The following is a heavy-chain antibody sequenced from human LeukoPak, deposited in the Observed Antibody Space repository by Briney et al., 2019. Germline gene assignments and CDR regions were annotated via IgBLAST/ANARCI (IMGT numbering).Heavy chain of an antibody. CDR3: AKDEAAAGPFDY. Sequence: GGSLRLSCAASGFTFDDYTMHWVRQATGRGLEWVSLISWDGGSTYYADSVKGRFTISRDNNKTSLYLQMNSLRTEDTALYYCAKDEAAAGPFDYWGQGTLVTVSS. CDR1: GFTFDDYT. J-gene: IGHJ4*02. CDR2: ISWDGGST. V-gene: IGHV3-43*01. D-gene: IGHD6-13*01.